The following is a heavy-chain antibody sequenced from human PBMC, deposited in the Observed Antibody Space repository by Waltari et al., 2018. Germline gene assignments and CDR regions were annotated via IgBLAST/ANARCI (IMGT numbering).Heavy chain of an antibody. CDR3: ATDLEVRRGRYSWFDY. Sequence: QVQLVQSGAEVKKPGSSVTVSCKSSGGTFSSYAISWVRQAPGQGLEWMGGIIPIVGTASYAQKCQGRVTITTDESTSTADMELSSLRSEDTAVYYCATDLEVRRGRYSWFDYWGQGTLVTVSS. CDR1: GGTFSSYA. J-gene: IGHJ4*02. D-gene: IGHD5-12*01. V-gene: IGHV1-69*05. CDR2: IIPIVGTA.